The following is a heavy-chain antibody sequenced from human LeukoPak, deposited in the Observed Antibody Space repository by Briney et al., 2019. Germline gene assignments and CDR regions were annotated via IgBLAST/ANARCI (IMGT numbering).Heavy chain of an antibody. J-gene: IGHJ4*02. Sequence: SETLSLTCAVYGGSFSGYYWSWIRQPPGKGLEWIGEINHSGSTNYNPSLKSRVTISVDTSKNQFSLKLSSVTAADTAVYYCARPSRDYWGQGTLVTVSS. CDR1: GGSFSGYY. CDR2: INHSGST. CDR3: ARPSRDY. V-gene: IGHV4-34*01.